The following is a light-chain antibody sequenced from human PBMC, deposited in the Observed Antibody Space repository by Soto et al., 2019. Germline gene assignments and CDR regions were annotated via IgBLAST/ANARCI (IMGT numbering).Light chain of an antibody. CDR1: RSISNW. CDR2: DAS. CDR3: QQYNSYSGV. Sequence: DIPMSQSPSTLSAFVGDRVTITCRASRSISNWLGWYQQKPGKAPKLLIYDASSLESGVPLRFSGSGSGTEFTLTISSLQPDDFATYYCQQYNSYSGVFGQGTKVEIK. J-gene: IGKJ1*01. V-gene: IGKV1-5*01.